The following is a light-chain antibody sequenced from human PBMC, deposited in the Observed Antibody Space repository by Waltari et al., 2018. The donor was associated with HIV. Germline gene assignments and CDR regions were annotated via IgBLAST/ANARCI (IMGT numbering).Light chain of an antibody. V-gene: IGLV2-14*01. J-gene: IGLJ3*02. Sequence: HSALTPPPYVSGSPGQSITLSCTGPTSGSDSFDYVSWYQQHPGKVPTLIMYEVSFRASGVSMRFSASKSGNTTSLTISGLQAEDEAVYYCGSYTATNSMMFGGGTKLTVL. CDR3: GSYTATNSMM. CDR2: EVS. CDR1: TSGSDSFDY.